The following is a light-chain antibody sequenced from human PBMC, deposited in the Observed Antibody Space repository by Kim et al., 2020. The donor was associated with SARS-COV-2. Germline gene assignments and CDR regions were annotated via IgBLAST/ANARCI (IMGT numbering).Light chain of an antibody. CDR3: QQYGRSPLT. V-gene: IGKV3-20*01. J-gene: IGKJ4*01. Sequence: PSSRARQSGSRIFLAGYQKKPGQAPRLLIYGVSSRATGIPDRFSGSGSGTDFTLTISRLEPEDFAVYYCQQYGRSPLTFGGGTKVDIK. CDR1: QSGSRIF. CDR2: GVS.